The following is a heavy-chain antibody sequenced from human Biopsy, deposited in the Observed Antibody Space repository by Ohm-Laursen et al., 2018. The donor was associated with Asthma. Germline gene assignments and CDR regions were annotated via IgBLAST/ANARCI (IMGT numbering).Heavy chain of an antibody. D-gene: IGHD3-3*01. J-gene: IGHJ4*02. CDR1: GFTFSSYG. Sequence: SLRLSCAASGFTFSSYGMHWVRQAPGKGLEWVAVISYDGSNKYYADSVKGRFTISRDNSKNTLYLQMNSLRAEDTAGYYCASQSSGPDFWSGYYYFDYWGQGTLVTVSS. CDR3: ASQSSGPDFWSGYYYFDY. V-gene: IGHV3-30*03. CDR2: ISYDGSNK.